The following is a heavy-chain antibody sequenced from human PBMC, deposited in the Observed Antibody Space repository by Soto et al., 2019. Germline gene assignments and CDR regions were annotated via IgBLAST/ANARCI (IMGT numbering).Heavy chain of an antibody. CDR2: IYYSGST. D-gene: IGHD5-18*01. Sequence: SETLSLTCTVSGGSISSGGYSRSWIRQHPGKGLEWIGYIYYSGSTYYNPSLKSRVTISVDTSKNQFSLKLSSVTAADTAVYYCARDEKSTNTAMVYYYYGMDVWGQGTTVTVSS. V-gene: IGHV4-31*03. CDR1: GGSISSGGYS. CDR3: ARDEKSTNTAMVYYYYGMDV. J-gene: IGHJ6*02.